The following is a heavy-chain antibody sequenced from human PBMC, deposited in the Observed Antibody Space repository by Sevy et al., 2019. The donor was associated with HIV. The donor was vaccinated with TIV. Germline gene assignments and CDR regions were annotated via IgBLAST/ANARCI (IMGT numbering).Heavy chain of an antibody. CDR1: GFTFSSYA. J-gene: IGHJ4*02. V-gene: IGHV3-23*01. Sequence: GGSLRLSCAASGFTFSSYAMSWVRQAPGKGLEWVSAISGSGGSTYYADSVKGRFSISRDNSKNTLYLQMNSLRAEDTAVYYCAKDETPGPTFDYWGQGTLVTVSS. CDR2: ISGSGGST. CDR3: AKDETPGPTFDY.